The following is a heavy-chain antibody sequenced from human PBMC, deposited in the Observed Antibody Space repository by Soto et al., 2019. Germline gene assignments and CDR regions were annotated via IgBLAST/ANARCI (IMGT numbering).Heavy chain of an antibody. CDR1: GGSISSGCYY. D-gene: IGHD3-22*01. Sequence: SETLSLTCTVSGGSISSGCYYWSWIRQHPGKGLEWIGYIYYSGSTYYNPSLKSRVTISVDTSKNQFSLKLSSVTAADTAVYYCARGDSSGYSEGGFDIWGQGTMVTVSS. CDR3: ARGDSSGYSEGGFDI. V-gene: IGHV4-31*03. J-gene: IGHJ3*02. CDR2: IYYSGST.